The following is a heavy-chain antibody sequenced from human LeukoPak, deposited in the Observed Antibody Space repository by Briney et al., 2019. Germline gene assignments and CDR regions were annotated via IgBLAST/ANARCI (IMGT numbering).Heavy chain of an antibody. D-gene: IGHD2-15*01. CDR2: ISSSGSTI. Sequence: GGSLRLSCAVSGFTFSSYEMNWVRQAPGKGLEWVSYISSSGSTIYYADSVKGRFTISRDNAKNTLYLQMNSLRAEDTAVYYCAKWGCSGGSCYPFDYWGQGTLVTVSS. CDR1: GFTFSSYE. CDR3: AKWGCSGGSCYPFDY. V-gene: IGHV3-48*03. J-gene: IGHJ4*02.